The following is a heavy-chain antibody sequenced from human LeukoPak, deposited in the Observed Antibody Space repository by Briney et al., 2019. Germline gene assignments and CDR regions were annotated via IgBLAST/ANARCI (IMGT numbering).Heavy chain of an antibody. V-gene: IGHV1-69*05. CDR2: IIPIFGTA. Sequence: SAKVSCKASGGTFSSYAISWVRQAPGQGLEWMGGIIPIFGTANYAQKFQGRVTITTDESTSTAYMELSSLRSEDTAVYYCARSFHIVVVPAASLWFDPWGQGTLVTVSS. D-gene: IGHD2-2*01. CDR1: GGTFSSYA. CDR3: ARSFHIVVVPAASLWFDP. J-gene: IGHJ5*02.